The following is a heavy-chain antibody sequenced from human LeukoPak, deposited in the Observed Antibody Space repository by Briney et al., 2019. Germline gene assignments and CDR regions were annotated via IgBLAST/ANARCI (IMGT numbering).Heavy chain of an antibody. D-gene: IGHD6-19*01. Sequence: GGSLRLSCAASGFTFSSYSMNWVRQAPGKGLEWVSSISGSSSYINYADSVKGRFTISRDNAQNSLFLQLNSLRAEDTAAYYCARDPYSSGWYKDAFDIWGQGTMVTVSS. CDR1: GFTFSSYS. CDR3: ARDPYSSGWYKDAFDI. V-gene: IGHV3-21*01. CDR2: ISGSSSYI. J-gene: IGHJ3*02.